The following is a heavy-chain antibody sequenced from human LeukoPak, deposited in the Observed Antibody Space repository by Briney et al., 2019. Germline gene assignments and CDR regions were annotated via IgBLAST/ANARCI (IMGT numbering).Heavy chain of an antibody. V-gene: IGHV3-66*01. J-gene: IGHJ4*02. CDR1: GFTVSSNY. CDR2: IYSGGST. CDR3: ARTIVATTHFDY. Sequence: GGSLRLSCAASGFTVSSNYMSWVRQAPGKGLEWVSVIYSGGSTYYADPVKGRFTISRDNSKNTLYLQMNSLRAEDTAVYYCARTIVATTHFDYWGQGTLVTVSS. D-gene: IGHD5-12*01.